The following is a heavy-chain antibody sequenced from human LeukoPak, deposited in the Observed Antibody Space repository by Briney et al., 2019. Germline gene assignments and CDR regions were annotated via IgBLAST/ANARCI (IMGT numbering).Heavy chain of an antibody. CDR1: GFTFDDYA. CDR2: ISWNSGSI. D-gene: IGHD3-10*01. Sequence: GGSLRLSCAASGFTFDDYAMHWVRQAPGKGLEWVSGISWNSGSIGYADSVKGRFTISRYNAKNSLYLQMNSLGAEDTASYYCAKDMYGVRGVIDYWGQGTLVTVSS. J-gene: IGHJ4*02. CDR3: AKDMYGVRGVIDY. V-gene: IGHV3-9*01.